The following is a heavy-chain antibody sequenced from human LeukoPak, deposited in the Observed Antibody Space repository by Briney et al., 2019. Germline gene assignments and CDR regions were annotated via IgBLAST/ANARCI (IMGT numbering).Heavy chain of an antibody. Sequence: GESLKISCKGSRYSFTTDAISRVRQMPGKGLEWMGTIDPSDSDTNYSPSFQGHVTISVDKSISTSYLQWSLKASDTAMYYCARDSISCSADRCYARGFFYYWGQGTLVTVSS. CDR1: RYSFTTDA. V-gene: IGHV5-10-1*01. J-gene: IGHJ4*02. CDR2: IDPSDSDT. CDR3: ARDSISCSADRCYARGFFYY. D-gene: IGHD2-15*01.